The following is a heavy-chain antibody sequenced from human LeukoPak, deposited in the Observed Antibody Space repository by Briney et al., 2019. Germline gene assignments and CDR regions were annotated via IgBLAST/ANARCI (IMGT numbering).Heavy chain of an antibody. CDR1: GGSISSYY. J-gene: IGHJ4*02. V-gene: IGHV4-59*01. Sequence: PSETLSPTCTVSGGSISSYYWSWIRQPPGKGLEWVGYIYYSGSTNYNPSLKRRVTISVDTSKNQFSRKLSSVTAADTAVYYCASGAGGTAMVTYWCQGTLVTVCS. CDR3: ASGAGGTAMVTY. CDR2: IYYSGST. D-gene: IGHD5-18*01.